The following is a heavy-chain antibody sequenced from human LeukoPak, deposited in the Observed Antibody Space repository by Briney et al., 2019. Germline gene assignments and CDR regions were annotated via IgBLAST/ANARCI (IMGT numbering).Heavy chain of an antibody. V-gene: IGHV4-34*01. CDR2: IDHSGST. CDR3: ARGMTHGYFDL. Sequence: SETLSLTCAVYGGSFSGYYWSWIRQPPGKGLEWIGEIDHSGSTNYNPSLKSRVTISVDTSKNQFSLKLSSVTAADTAVYYCARGMTHGYFDLWGRGTLVTVSS. CDR1: GGSFSGYY. J-gene: IGHJ2*01.